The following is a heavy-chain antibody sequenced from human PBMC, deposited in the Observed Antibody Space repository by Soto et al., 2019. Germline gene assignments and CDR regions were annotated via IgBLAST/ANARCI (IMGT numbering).Heavy chain of an antibody. V-gene: IGHV3-15*01. D-gene: IGHD3-3*01. CDR2: IKNKTDGGIT. CDR1: GFSFSKAW. Sequence: EAHLVQSGGGLVKPGGSLRLSCAASGFSFSKAWMSWVRLTPGKGLEWVGRIKNKTDGGITDYSAPVRDRFTISRDDSRRKLYLQMNSLKTEDTAVYYCITYTYYDFWSGYHFDYWGQGTLVTVSS. J-gene: IGHJ4*02. CDR3: ITYTYYDFWSGYHFDY.